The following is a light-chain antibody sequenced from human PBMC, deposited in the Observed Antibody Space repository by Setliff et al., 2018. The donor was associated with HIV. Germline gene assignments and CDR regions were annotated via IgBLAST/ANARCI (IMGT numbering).Light chain of an antibody. J-gene: IGLJ1*01. V-gene: IGLV2-11*01. CDR1: TSDIGGYDF. CDR2: DVN. CDR3: CSYAGSQTFL. Sequence: QSALTQPRSVSGPPGQSVTISCSGSTSDIGGYDFVSWYQHHPGRAPKLMIYDVNKRPSGVPDRFSASKSGNTASLTISGLQAEDEADYYCCSYAGSQTFLFGTGTKVTVL.